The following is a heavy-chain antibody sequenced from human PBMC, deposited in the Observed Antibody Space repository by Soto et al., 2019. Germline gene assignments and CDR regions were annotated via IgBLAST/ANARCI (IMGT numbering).Heavy chain of an antibody. CDR3: AKEEDYDFWSGYYSV. CDR1: GFIFSSYA. Sequence: PGGSLRLSCTASGFIFSSYAMSWVRQAPGKGLEWVSAISGSGGSTYYADSVKGRFTISRDNSKNTLYLQMNSLRAEDTAVYYCAKEEDYDFWSGYYSVWGQGTTVTVSS. D-gene: IGHD3-3*01. J-gene: IGHJ6*02. CDR2: ISGSGGST. V-gene: IGHV3-23*01.